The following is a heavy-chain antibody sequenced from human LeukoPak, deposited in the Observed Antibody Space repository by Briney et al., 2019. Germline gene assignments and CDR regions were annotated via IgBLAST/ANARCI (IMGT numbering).Heavy chain of an antibody. CDR3: ARDVMTSVTPLDY. D-gene: IGHD4-17*01. Sequence: GGSLTLFCAASGFTFSYYAIHWLRQAPGRALEWVAVIWTNGSSQYYADCVKGRFTISRDNSKNTVYLQMNNLRAEDTAVYYCARDVMTSVTPLDYWGQGTLVTVSS. V-gene: IGHV3-33*01. J-gene: IGHJ4*02. CDR2: IWTNGSSQ. CDR1: GFTFSYYA.